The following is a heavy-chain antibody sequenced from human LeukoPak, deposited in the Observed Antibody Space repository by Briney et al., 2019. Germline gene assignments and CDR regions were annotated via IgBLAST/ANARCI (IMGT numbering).Heavy chain of an antibody. V-gene: IGHV4-59*01. CDR2: IYYTGNT. CDR1: GGSISSYY. J-gene: IGHJ6*03. Sequence: SETLSLTCTVSGGSISSYYWNWIRQPPGKGLEWIGYIYYTGNTNYNPSLKSRVTISVDTSKNQFSLKLSSVTAADTAVYYCARDGRSGSYYYYMDVWGKGTTVTVSS. CDR3: ARDGRSGSYYYYMDV. D-gene: IGHD1-26*01.